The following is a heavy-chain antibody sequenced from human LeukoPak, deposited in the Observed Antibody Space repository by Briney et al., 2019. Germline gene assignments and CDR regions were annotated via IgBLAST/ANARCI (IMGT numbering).Heavy chain of an antibody. CDR3: ARAPSEVGGYYPEYFRH. CDR2: IKSGWKT. CDR1: GFTFSRYW. Sequence: GGSLRLSCEASGFTFSRYWMHWVRQAPGKGLVWVSRIKSGWKTNYADSVKGRFTISRDNAKNTVSLQMDSLRAGDTRVFYCARAPSEVGGYYPEYFRHWGQGTLVTVSS. D-gene: IGHD3-22*01. J-gene: IGHJ1*01. V-gene: IGHV3-74*01.